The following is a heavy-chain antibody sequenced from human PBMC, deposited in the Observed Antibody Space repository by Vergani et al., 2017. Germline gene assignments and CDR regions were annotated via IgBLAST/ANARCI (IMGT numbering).Heavy chain of an antibody. CDR2: ISGSGGST. D-gene: IGHD2-21*02. V-gene: IGHV3-23*01. J-gene: IGHJ3*02. CDR1: GFTFSSYA. Sequence: EVQLLESGGGLVQPGGSLRLSCAASGFTFSSYAMSWVRQAPGKGLEWVSAISGSGGSTYYVDSVKGRFTISRDNAKNSLYLQMNSLRAEDTAVYYCARDGAYCGGDCYPSAFDIWGQGTMVTVSS. CDR3: ARDGAYCGGDCYPSAFDI.